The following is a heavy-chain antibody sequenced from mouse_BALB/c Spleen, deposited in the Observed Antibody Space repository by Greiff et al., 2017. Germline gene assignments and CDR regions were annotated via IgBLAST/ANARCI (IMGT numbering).Heavy chain of an antibody. D-gene: IGHD2-3*01. CDR3: AREGLMVHYFDY. V-gene: IGHV5-17*02. CDR1: GFTFSSFG. CDR2: ISSGSSTI. J-gene: IGHJ2*01. Sequence: EVMLVESGGGLVQPGGSRKLSCAASGFTFSSFGMHWVRQAPEKGLEWVAYISSGSSTIYYADTVKGRFTISRDNPKNTLFLQMTSLRSEDTAMYYCAREGLMVHYFDYWGQGTTLTVSS.